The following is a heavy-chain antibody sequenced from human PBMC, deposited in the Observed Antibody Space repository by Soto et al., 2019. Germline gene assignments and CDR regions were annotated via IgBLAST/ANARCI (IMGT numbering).Heavy chain of an antibody. V-gene: IGHV4-39*02. CDR3: AREEKIYSSRGGAYGMDV. CDR1: GGSISSSSYY. J-gene: IGHJ6*02. Sequence: SETLSLTCTVSGGSISSSSYYWGWIRQPPGKGLEWIGSIYYSGSTYYNPSLKSRVTISVDTSKNQFSLKLSSVTAADTAVYYCAREEKIYSSRGGAYGMDVWGQGTTVTVSS. CDR2: IYYSGST. D-gene: IGHD6-13*01.